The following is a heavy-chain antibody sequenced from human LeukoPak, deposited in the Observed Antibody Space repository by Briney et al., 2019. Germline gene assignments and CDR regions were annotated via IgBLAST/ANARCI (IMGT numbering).Heavy chain of an antibody. CDR2: ISAYNGNT. D-gene: IGHD1-26*01. V-gene: IGHV1-18*01. CDR1: GYTFTSYG. Sequence: ASVKVSCKASGYTFTSYGLTWVRQAPGQGLERMGWISAYNGNTNYAQKVQGRLTMTTDTSTSTAYMELRSLRSDDTAVYYCARDESELRGLGAFDIWGQGSMVTVSS. CDR3: ARDESELRGLGAFDI. J-gene: IGHJ3*02.